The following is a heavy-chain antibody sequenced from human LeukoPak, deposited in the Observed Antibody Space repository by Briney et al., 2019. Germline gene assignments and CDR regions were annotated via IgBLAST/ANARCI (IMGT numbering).Heavy chain of an antibody. D-gene: IGHD3-22*01. CDR1: GYTFTGYY. CDR2: INPNSGAT. CDR3: AREDLYYYDSSGSEYFQH. J-gene: IGHJ1*01. V-gene: IGHV1-2*02. Sequence: ASVKVSCKASGYTFTGYYMHWVRQAPGQGLEWMGLINPNSGATNYAQKFQGRVTMTRDTSISTAYMEVSRLRSDDTAVYYCAREDLYYYDSSGSEYFQHWGQGTLVTVSS.